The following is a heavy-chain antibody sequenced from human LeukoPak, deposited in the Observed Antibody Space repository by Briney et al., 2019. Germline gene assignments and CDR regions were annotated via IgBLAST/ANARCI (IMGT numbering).Heavy chain of an antibody. V-gene: IGHV1-69*13. D-gene: IGHD5-24*01. Sequence: ASVKVSCKASGGTFSSYAISWVRQAPGQGLEWMGGIIPIFGTANYAQKFQGRVTITADESTSTAYMELSSLRSEDTAVYYCARATRDGYTYYYYGMDVWAKGPRSPSP. CDR2: IIPIFGTA. CDR1: GGTFSSYA. J-gene: IGHJ6*02. CDR3: ARATRDGYTYYYYGMDV.